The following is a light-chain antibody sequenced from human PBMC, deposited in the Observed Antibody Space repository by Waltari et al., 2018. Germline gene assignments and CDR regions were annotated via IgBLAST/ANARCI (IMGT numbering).Light chain of an antibody. CDR2: TAS. V-gene: IGKV1-9*01. CDR3: QQRHSYPIT. Sequence: DIQLTQSPSFLSASVGASVTITCRSSQGISSFLAWYQQKPGKAPKLLIHTASTLQGGVPSRFSGSGSGTDFTLTISSLQPEDFATYYCQQRHSYPITFGQGTRLEIK. J-gene: IGKJ5*01. CDR1: QGISSF.